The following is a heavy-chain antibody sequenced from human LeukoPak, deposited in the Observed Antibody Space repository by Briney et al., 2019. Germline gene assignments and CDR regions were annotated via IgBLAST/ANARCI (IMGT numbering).Heavy chain of an antibody. Sequence: SETLSXXCAXYGXSFSDYYWNWIRQSPGKGLEWIGEINHSGSTKYNPSLKTRVTMSVDSSKNQFALKLNSVTAADTAMYYCARGNRIIAFGMIILRGFDSWGQGALVAVSS. J-gene: IGHJ4*02. CDR2: INHSGST. D-gene: IGHD3-3*02. CDR3: ARGNRIIAFGMIILRGFDS. CDR1: GXSFSDYY. V-gene: IGHV4-34*01.